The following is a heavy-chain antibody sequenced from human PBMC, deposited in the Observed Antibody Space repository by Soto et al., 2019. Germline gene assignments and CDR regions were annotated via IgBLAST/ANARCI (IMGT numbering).Heavy chain of an antibody. V-gene: IGHV3-23*01. CDR3: AKEGYSSSWYYYYYGMDV. J-gene: IGHJ6*02. Sequence: GGSLRLSCAASGFPFSSYAMSWVRQAPGKGLEWVSAISGSGGSTYYADSVKGRFTISRDNSKNTLYLQMNSLRAEDTAVYYCAKEGYSSSWYYYYYGMDVWGQGTTVTVSS. D-gene: IGHD6-13*01. CDR2: ISGSGGST. CDR1: GFPFSSYA.